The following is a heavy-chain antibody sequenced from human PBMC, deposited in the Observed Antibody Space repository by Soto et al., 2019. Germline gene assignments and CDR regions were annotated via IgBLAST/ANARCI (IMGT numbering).Heavy chain of an antibody. CDR2: ISSSGTTM. D-gene: IGHD6-25*01. J-gene: IGHJ4*02. CDR1: GFTFSSYS. V-gene: IGHV3-48*01. CDR3: ARGAETGYSGVDY. Sequence: PGGSLRLSCAASGFTFSSYSMNWVRQAPGKGLEWVSYISSSGTTMYYADSVKGRFTISRDSAKNSLSLRMNSLRAEDTAVYYCARGAETGYSGVDYWGQGTLVTVSS.